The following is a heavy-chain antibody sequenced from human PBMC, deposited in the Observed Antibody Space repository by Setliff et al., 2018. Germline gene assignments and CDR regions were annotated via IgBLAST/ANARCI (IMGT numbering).Heavy chain of an antibody. V-gene: IGHV4-34*01. J-gene: IGHJ4*02. CDR1: GGSFSGYY. CDR2: INHSGST. CDR3: ARGSSGRILTGPRYYFDY. Sequence: LSLTCAVYGGSFSGYYWSWIRQPPGKGLEWIGEINHSGSTNYNPSLKSRVTISVDTSKNQFSLKLSSVTAADTAVYYCARGSSGRILTGPRYYFDYWDQGTLVTVSS. D-gene: IGHD3-9*01.